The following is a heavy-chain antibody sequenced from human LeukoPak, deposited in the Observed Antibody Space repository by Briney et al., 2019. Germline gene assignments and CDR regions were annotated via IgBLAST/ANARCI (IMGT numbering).Heavy chain of an antibody. CDR1: GFTLSSYA. Sequence: PGGSLRLSCAGSGFTLSSYAMSWVRQAPGKGLEWVSAISGSGGSTYYADSVKGRFTISRDNSKNTLYLQMNSLRAEDTAVYYCANIYYDSSGYYDYWGQGTLVTVSS. D-gene: IGHD3-22*01. CDR2: ISGSGGST. V-gene: IGHV3-23*01. CDR3: ANIYYDSSGYYDY. J-gene: IGHJ4*02.